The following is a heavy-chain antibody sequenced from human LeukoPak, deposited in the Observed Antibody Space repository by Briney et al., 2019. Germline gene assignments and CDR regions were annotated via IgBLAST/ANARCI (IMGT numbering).Heavy chain of an antibody. CDR2: IWYDGSNK. Sequence: GGSLRLSCAASGFTFSSYGMHWVRQAPGKGLEWVAVIWYDGSNKYYADSVKGRFTISRDNSKNTLYPQMNSLRAEDTAVYYCARDLRRYYDSSGYAHDAFDIWGQGTMVTVSS. CDR1: GFTFSSYG. J-gene: IGHJ3*02. D-gene: IGHD3-22*01. CDR3: ARDLRRYYDSSGYAHDAFDI. V-gene: IGHV3-33*01.